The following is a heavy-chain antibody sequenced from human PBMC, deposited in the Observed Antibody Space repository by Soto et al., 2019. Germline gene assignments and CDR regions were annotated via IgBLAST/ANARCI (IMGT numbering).Heavy chain of an antibody. V-gene: IGHV1-69*01. CDR3: ARDEVEYCSGGSCYFDY. J-gene: IGHJ4*02. Sequence: QVQPVQSGAEVKKPGSSVKVSCKASGGTFSSYAISWVRQAPGQGLEWMGGIIPIFGTANYAQKFQGRVTITADESTSTAYMELSSLRSEDTAVYYCARDEVEYCSGGSCYFDYWGQGTLVTVSS. D-gene: IGHD2-15*01. CDR2: IIPIFGTA. CDR1: GGTFSSYA.